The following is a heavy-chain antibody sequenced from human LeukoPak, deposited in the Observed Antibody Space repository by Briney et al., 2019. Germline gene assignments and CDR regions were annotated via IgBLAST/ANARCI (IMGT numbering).Heavy chain of an antibody. D-gene: IGHD2-2*01. CDR2: IYTGGST. CDR1: GMTVSSNY. Sequence: GGSLRLSCAASGMTVSSNYIMWVRQPPGKGLEWVSSIYTGGSTYYADAVKGRFTISRDNSKNTVNLQMNSLRAEDTAVYYCARDQASSSSSLYWGQGTLVTVSS. J-gene: IGHJ4*02. V-gene: IGHV3-66*01. CDR3: ARDQASSSSSLY.